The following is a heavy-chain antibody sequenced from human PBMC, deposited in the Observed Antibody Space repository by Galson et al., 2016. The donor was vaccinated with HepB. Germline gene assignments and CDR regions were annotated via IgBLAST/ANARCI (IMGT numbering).Heavy chain of an antibody. Sequence: LSLTCTVSGGSISSGGYYWSWVRQHPGKGLEWIGYIHYSGSAYYNPSLKSRVTISVATSKNQFSLKLSSVTAADTAVYYCFQYGSGSYYNAPAVQHWGQGTLVTVSS. CDR1: GGSISSGGYY. J-gene: IGHJ1*01. CDR2: IHYSGSA. V-gene: IGHV4-31*08. CDR3: FQYGSGSYYNAPAVQH. D-gene: IGHD3-10*01.